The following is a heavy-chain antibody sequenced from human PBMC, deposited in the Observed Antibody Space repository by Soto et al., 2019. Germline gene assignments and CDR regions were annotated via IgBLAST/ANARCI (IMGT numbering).Heavy chain of an antibody. CDR2: ISGSSDRT. Sequence: PWGSLRLSCAASGFTFSSYAMTWVRQAPGKGLEWASSISGSSDRTYYADSVKGRFTVSRDNSKNTMYLQMNSLRAEDTAVYYCAKEMRVAGPSDFDYWGQGTLVTVSS. J-gene: IGHJ4*02. CDR3: AKEMRVAGPSDFDY. CDR1: GFTFSSYA. D-gene: IGHD6-19*01. V-gene: IGHV3-23*01.